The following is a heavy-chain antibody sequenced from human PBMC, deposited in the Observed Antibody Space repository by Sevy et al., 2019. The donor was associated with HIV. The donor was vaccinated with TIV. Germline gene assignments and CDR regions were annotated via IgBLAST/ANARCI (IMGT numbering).Heavy chain of an antibody. V-gene: IGHV3-30-3*01. CDR3: ARDLTVTTTYYYHGMDV. CDR1: GFTFSSYA. CDR2: ISYDGSNK. Sequence: GGSLRLSCAASGFTFSSYAMHWVRQAPGKGLEWVAVISYDGSNKYYADSVKGRFTISRDNSKNTLYLQMNSLRAEDTAVYYCARDLTVTTTYYYHGMDVWGQGTTVTVSS. J-gene: IGHJ6*02. D-gene: IGHD4-17*01.